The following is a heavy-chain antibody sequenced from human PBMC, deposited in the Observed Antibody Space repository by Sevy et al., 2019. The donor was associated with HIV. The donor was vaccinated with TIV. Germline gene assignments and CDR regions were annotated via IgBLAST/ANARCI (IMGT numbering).Heavy chain of an antibody. D-gene: IGHD2-15*01. CDR2: IIPIFERS. V-gene: IGHV1-69*13. J-gene: IGHJ4*02. CDR1: GDTFSSSS. CDR3: TTSNSCDWYFAH. Sequence: ASVKVSCKASGDTFSSSSISWVRQAPGQGLEWMGRIIPIFERSNYALKFQGRLIITPDESRNTAYMDLSTLRSDDAAVSYCTTSNSCDWYFAHWGPGTLVTVSS.